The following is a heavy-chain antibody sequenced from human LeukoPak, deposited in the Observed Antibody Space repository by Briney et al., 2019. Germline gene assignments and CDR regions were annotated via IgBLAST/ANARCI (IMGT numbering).Heavy chain of an antibody. CDR1: GGTFSSYA. J-gene: IGHJ3*02. Sequence: SVKVSCKASGGTFSSYAISWVRQAPGQGLEWMGGIIPIFGTANYAQKSQGRVTITADESTSTAYMELSSLRSEDTAVYYCARLGRLLLSNDAFDIWGQGTMVTVSS. CDR2: IIPIFGTA. V-gene: IGHV1-69*13. D-gene: IGHD3-22*01. CDR3: ARLGRLLLSNDAFDI.